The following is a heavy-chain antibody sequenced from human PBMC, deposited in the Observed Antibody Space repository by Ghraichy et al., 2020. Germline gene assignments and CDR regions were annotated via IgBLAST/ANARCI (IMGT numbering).Heavy chain of an antibody. J-gene: IGHJ5*02. CDR1: GYTFTSYD. CDR2: MNPNSGNT. D-gene: IGHD3-10*01. Sequence: ASVKVSCKASGYTFTSYDINWVRQATGQGLEWMGWMNPNSGNTGYAQKFQGRVTMTRNTSISTAYMELSSLRSEDTAVYYCARGWLSVLWFGELLNYPNWFDPWGQGTLVTVSS. V-gene: IGHV1-8*01. CDR3: ARGWLSVLWFGELLNYPNWFDP.